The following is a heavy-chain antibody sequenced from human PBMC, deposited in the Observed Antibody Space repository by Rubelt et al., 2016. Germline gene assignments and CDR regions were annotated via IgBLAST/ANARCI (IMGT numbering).Heavy chain of an antibody. D-gene: IGHD4-17*01. CDR2: INHSGST. Sequence: QVQLQQWGAGLLKPSETLSLTCAVYGGSFSGNYWSWIRQPPGKGLEWIGEINHSGSTNYNPSLRSGVTISVDTSKNQFSRKLSSVTAADTAVYYCARDDYGDSNWFDPWGQGTLVTVSS. V-gene: IGHV4-34*01. J-gene: IGHJ5*02. CDR3: ARDDYGDSNWFDP. CDR1: GGSFSGNY.